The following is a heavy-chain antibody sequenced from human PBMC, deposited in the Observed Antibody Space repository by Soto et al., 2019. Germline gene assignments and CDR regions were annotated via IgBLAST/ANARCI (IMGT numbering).Heavy chain of an antibody. CDR1: GGSISSGGYY. V-gene: IGHV4-61*08. CDR2: IYYSGST. CDR3: ARGYDFWSGYDQYPPYYFDY. J-gene: IGHJ4*02. D-gene: IGHD3-3*01. Sequence: SETLSLTCTVSGGSISSGGYYWSWIRQHPGKGLEWIGYIYYSGSTNYNPSLKSRVTISVDTSKNQFSLKLSSVTAADTAVYYCARGYDFWSGYDQYPPYYFDYWGQGTLVTVSS.